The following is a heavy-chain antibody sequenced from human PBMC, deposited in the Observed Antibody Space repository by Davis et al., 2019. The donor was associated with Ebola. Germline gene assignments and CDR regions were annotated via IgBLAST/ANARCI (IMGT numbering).Heavy chain of an antibody. D-gene: IGHD1-1*01. CDR1: GGTFSSHP. CDR3: ARGVVSLEYNGMEV. V-gene: IGHV1-69*06. Sequence: AASVKVSCKASGGTFSSHPISWVRRAPGQGLEWLGGIIPFFGPTNLAQKFQGRVTITADKSTSTAYMEVSRLRSEDTAIYYCARGVVSLEYNGMEVWGQGTTVTVSS. CDR2: IIPFFGPT. J-gene: IGHJ6*02.